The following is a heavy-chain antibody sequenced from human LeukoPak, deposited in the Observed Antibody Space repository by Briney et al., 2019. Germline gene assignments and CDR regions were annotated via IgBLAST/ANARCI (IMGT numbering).Heavy chain of an antibody. CDR2: IIPIFGTA. V-gene: IGHV1-69*06. CDR3: ARAGEYGSSWYLDY. Sequence: EASVKVSCKASGGTFSSYAISWVRQAPGQGLEWMGGIIPIFGTANYAQKFQGRVTITADKSTSTAYMELSSLRSEDTAVYYCARAGEYGSSWYLDYWGQGTLVTVSS. D-gene: IGHD6-13*01. J-gene: IGHJ4*02. CDR1: GGTFSSYA.